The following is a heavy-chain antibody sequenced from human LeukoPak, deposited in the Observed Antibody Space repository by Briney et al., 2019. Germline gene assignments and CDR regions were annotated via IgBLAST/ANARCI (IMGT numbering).Heavy chain of an antibody. D-gene: IGHD6-13*01. V-gene: IGHV3-30-3*01. CDR2: ISYDGSNK. CDR3: ARVQQRYSSFDGFDP. Sequence: PGGSLRLSCAASGFTFSSYAMHWVRQAPGKGLEWVAVISYDGSNKYYADSVKGPFTISRDNSKNTLYLQMNSLRAEDTAVYYCARVQQRYSSFDGFDPWGQGTLVTVSS. CDR1: GFTFSSYA. J-gene: IGHJ5*02.